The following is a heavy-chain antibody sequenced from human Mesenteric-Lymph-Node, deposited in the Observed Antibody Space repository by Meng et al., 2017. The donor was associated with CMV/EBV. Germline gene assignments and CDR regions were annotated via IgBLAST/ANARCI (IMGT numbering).Heavy chain of an antibody. CDR3: ARQAPYCSSTSCYTGGPDY. D-gene: IGHD2-2*02. CDR1: GFTFSSYW. J-gene: IGHJ4*02. CDR2: IKQDGSEK. V-gene: IGHV3-7*01. Sequence: GGSLRLSCAASGFTFSSYWMSWVRQAPGKGLEWVANIKQDGSEKYYVDSVKGRFTISRDNAKNSLYLQMNSLRAEDTAVYYCARQAPYCSSTSCYTGGPDYWGQGTLVTVSS.